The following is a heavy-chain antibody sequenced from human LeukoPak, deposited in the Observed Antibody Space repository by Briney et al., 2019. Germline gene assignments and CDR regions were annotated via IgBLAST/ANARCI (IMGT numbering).Heavy chain of an antibody. J-gene: IGHJ4*02. CDR1: GFILRNYW. CDR2: IKQDESEK. V-gene: IGHV3-7*01. Sequence: PGGSLRLSCVASGFILRNYWMSWVRQAPGKGLEWVDNIKQDESEKYYVDSVKGRFTISRDNAKNSLYLQMNSLRAEDTAVYYCARALDSSSSRYQAFEYWGQGTLVTVSS. CDR3: ARALDSSSSRYQAFEY. D-gene: IGHD2-2*01.